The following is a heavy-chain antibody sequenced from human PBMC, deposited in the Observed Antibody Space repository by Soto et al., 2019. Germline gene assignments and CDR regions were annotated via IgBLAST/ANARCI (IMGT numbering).Heavy chain of an antibody. V-gene: IGHV3-9*01. D-gene: IGHD1-26*01. J-gene: IGHJ5*02. CDR1: GFTFDDYA. CDR3: AKDMVGAGNWFDP. CDR2: ISWNSGSI. Sequence: PGGSLRLSCAASGFTFDDYAMHWVRQAPGKGLEWVSGISWNSGSIGYADSVKGRFTISRDNAKNSLYLQMNSLRAEDTALYYCAKDMVGAGNWFDPWGQGTLVTVSS.